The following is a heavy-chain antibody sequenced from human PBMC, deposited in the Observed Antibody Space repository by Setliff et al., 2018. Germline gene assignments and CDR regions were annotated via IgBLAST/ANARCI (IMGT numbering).Heavy chain of an antibody. Sequence: SETLSLTCAVYGGPFSSYYWSWIRQPPGKGLEWIGEINHSGSTNYNPSLKSRVTISVDTSKNQFSLKLSSVTAADTAVYYCARDNVDTAMGLSYYYYYYMDVWGKGTTVTVSS. V-gene: IGHV4-34*01. CDR2: INHSGST. D-gene: IGHD5-18*01. CDR1: GGPFSSYY. CDR3: ARDNVDTAMGLSYYYYYYMDV. J-gene: IGHJ6*03.